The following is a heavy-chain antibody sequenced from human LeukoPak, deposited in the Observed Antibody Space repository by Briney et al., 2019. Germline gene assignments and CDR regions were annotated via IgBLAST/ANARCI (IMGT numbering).Heavy chain of an antibody. CDR1: GYTFTSYY. J-gene: IGHJ4*02. Sequence: ASVKVSCKASGYTFTSYYMHWVRQAPGQGLEWMGIINPSGGCTSYAQKFQGRVTMTRDTSTSTVYVELSSLRSEDTAVYYCARDTYYYDSSGYYVPLYYFDYWGQGTLVTVSS. CDR2: INPSGGCT. CDR3: ARDTYYYDSSGYYVPLYYFDY. V-gene: IGHV1-46*01. D-gene: IGHD3-22*01.